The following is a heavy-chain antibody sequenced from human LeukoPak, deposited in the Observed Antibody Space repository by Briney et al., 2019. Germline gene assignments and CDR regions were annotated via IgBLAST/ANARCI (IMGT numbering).Heavy chain of an antibody. CDR3: ARDHSSSWTFDY. D-gene: IGHD6-13*01. Sequence: KAGGSLRLSCAASGFTFSSHSMNWVRQAPGKGLEWVSSISSSSSYIYYADSVKGRFTISRDNAKNSLYLQMNSLRAEDTAVYYCARDHSSSWTFDYWGQGTLVTVSS. CDR1: GFTFSSHS. V-gene: IGHV3-21*01. CDR2: ISSSSSYI. J-gene: IGHJ4*02.